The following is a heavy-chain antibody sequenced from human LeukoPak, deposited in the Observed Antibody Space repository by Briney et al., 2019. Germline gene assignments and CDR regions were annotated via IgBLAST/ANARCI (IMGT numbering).Heavy chain of an antibody. Sequence: GGSLRLSCAASGFTFSSYAMSWVRQAPGKGLEWVSAISGSGGSTYYADSVKGRFTISRDNSKNTLYLQMNSLRAEDTAVYFCARDSDSSGWLDYYMDVWGKGTTVIISS. CDR3: ARDSDSSGWLDYYMDV. CDR1: GFTFSSYA. D-gene: IGHD6-19*01. V-gene: IGHV3-23*01. CDR2: ISGSGGST. J-gene: IGHJ6*03.